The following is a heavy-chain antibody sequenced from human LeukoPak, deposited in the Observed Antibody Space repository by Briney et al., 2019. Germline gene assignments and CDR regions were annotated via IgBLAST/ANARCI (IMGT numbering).Heavy chain of an antibody. D-gene: IGHD2-2*01. V-gene: IGHV1-69*13. CDR2: IIPIFGTA. CDR3: ARGYCSSTSCYQNWFDP. CDR1: GGTFSSYA. Sequence: SVKVSCKASGGTFSSYAISWVRQAPGQGLEWMGGIIPIFGTANYAQKFQGRVTITADESTSTAYMELSSPRSEDTAVYYCARGYCSSTSCYQNWFDPWGQGTLVTVSS. J-gene: IGHJ5*02.